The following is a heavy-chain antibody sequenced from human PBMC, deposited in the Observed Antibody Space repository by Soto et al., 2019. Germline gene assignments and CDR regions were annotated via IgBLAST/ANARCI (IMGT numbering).Heavy chain of an antibody. D-gene: IGHD2-21*01. CDR2: IIPIFGTA. CDR3: ARSLLPLNWLDT. J-gene: IGHJ5*02. CDR1: LGTFSSEA. Sequence: ASVXVSFKSGLGTFSSEAIIFLRQAPGQGLDWMGGIIPIFGTANYAQKFQGRVTLTADESTSTAYMELSSLRSEDTAVYYCARSLLPLNWLDTWGQGTLLTVYS. V-gene: IGHV1-69*13.